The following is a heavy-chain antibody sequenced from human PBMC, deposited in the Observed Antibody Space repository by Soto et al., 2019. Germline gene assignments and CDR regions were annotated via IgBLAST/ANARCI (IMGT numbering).Heavy chain of an antibody. Sequence: PGGSLRLSCAASGFTFSNYAMSWVRQAPGKGLEWVSAISGSGGSTYYADSVKGRFTISRDNSKNTLYLQMNSLRAEDTAVYYCAKDTIFGVVYAYGMDVWGQGTTVTVSS. V-gene: IGHV3-23*01. CDR3: AKDTIFGVVYAYGMDV. CDR2: ISGSGGST. CDR1: GFTFSNYA. J-gene: IGHJ6*02. D-gene: IGHD3-3*01.